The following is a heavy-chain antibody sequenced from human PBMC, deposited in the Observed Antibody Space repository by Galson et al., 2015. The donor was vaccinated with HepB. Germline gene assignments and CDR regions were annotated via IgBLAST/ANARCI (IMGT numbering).Heavy chain of an antibody. CDR1: GFTFSSYG. V-gene: IGHV3-30*18. J-gene: IGHJ3*02. CDR2: ISYDGSNK. CDR3: AKDQWELPNHDAFDI. D-gene: IGHD1-26*01. Sequence: SLRLSCAASGFTFSSYGMHWVRQAPGKGLEWVAVISYDGSNKYYADSVKGRFTISRDNSENTLYLQMNSLRAEDTAVYYCAKDQWELPNHDAFDIWGQGTMVTVSS.